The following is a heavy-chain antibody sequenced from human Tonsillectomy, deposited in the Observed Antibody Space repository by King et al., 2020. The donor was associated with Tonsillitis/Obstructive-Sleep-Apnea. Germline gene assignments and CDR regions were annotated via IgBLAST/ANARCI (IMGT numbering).Heavy chain of an antibody. Sequence: VQLQQWGAGLLKPSETLSLTCAVYGGSFSGYYWSWIRQPPGKGLEWIGEINHSGSTSYNPSLKNRVTLSVDTSKSQFSLSLSSVTAADTAVFYCARVAAVGTIVYYYYYMDVWAKGTPVTVSS. CDR3: ARVAAVGTIVYYYYYMDV. J-gene: IGHJ6*03. CDR2: INHSGST. D-gene: IGHD6-13*01. V-gene: IGHV4-34*01. CDR1: GGSFSGYY.